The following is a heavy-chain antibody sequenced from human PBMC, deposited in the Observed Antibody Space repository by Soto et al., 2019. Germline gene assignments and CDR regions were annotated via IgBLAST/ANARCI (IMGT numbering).Heavy chain of an antibody. CDR2: IYYSGST. V-gene: IGHV4-59*01. D-gene: IGHD6-19*01. J-gene: IGHJ4*02. Sequence: PSETLSLTCTVSGGSISSYDWSWIRQPPGKGLEWIGYIYYSGSTNYNPSLKSRVTISVDTSKNQFSLKLSSVTAADTAVYYCARGGSSGWYYFDYWGQGTLVTVSS. CDR1: GGSISSYD. CDR3: ARGGSSGWYYFDY.